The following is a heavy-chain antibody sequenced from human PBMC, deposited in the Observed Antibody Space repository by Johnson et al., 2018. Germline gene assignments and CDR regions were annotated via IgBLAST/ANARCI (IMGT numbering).Heavy chain of an antibody. J-gene: IGHJ6*03. CDR1: GFTFDDYG. V-gene: IGHV3-20*04. CDR3: ARGRPPCRVSYYYYYYDMDV. Sequence: EVQLVESGGGVVRPGGSLRLSCAASGFTFDDYGMSWVRQAPGKGLEWVSGINWNGGSTGYADSVKGRFTISRYNAKNSLYLQMNSLRAEDTALYYGARGRPPCRVSYYYYYYDMDVWGNGTTVTVS. D-gene: IGHD1-1*01. CDR2: INWNGGST.